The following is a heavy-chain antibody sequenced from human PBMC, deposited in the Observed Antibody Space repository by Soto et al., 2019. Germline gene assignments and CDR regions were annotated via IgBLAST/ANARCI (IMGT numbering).Heavy chain of an antibody. D-gene: IGHD6-19*01. V-gene: IGHV1-2*04. CDR2: INPNSGGT. Sequence: ASVKVSCKASGYTFTGYYMHWVRQAPGQGLKWMGWINPNSGGTNYAQKFQGWVTMTRDTSISTAYMELSRLRSDDTAVYYCARAGPYSSGWNFDYWGQGTLVTVSS. J-gene: IGHJ4*02. CDR3: ARAGPYSSGWNFDY. CDR1: GYTFTGYY.